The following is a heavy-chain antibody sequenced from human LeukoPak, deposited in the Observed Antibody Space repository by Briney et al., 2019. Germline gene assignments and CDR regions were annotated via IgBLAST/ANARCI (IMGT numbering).Heavy chain of an antibody. CDR3: ARGADFVRLVLDY. J-gene: IGHJ4*02. D-gene: IGHD6-19*01. V-gene: IGHV4-4*02. CDR2: IYHSGST. Sequence: SETLSLTCGVSGGSISSSNWWSWVRQSPEKGLEWIGEIYHSGSTNYNPSLKSRVTISVDKSKNQFSLKLSSVTAADTAVYYCARGADFVRLVLDYWGQGTLVTVSS. CDR1: GGSISSSNW.